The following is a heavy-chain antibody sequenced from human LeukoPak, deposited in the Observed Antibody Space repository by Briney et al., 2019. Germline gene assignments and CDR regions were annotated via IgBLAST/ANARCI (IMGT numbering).Heavy chain of an antibody. CDR3: ARAWGRSSSTGFDY. J-gene: IGHJ4*02. CDR2: IYSGGST. D-gene: IGHD6-6*01. V-gene: IGHV3-53*01. CDR1: GFRVSSNY. Sequence: GGSLRLSCAASGFRVSSNYMCWVRQAPGKGLEWVSVIYSGGSTYYADSVKGRFTISRDNFKNTLYLQMNSLRAEDTAVYYCARAWGRSSSTGFDYWGQGTLVTVSS.